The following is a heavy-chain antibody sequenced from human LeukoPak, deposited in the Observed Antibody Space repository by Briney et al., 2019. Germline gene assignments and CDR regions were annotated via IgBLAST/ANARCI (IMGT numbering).Heavy chain of an antibody. CDR1: GYTFTGQY. V-gene: IGHV1-2*02. J-gene: IGHJ1*01. D-gene: IGHD3-16*01. Sequence: WASVKVSCKTSGYTFTGQYLHWVRQAPGQGLEWMGWINPNSGGTKSAQKFQGRVIMTRDTSISTAYMELRSLSSDDTAVYYCARGRQLHSGELFPFAEFFQPWGQGTLVTVFS. CDR3: ARGRQLHSGELFPFAEFFQP. CDR2: INPNSGGT.